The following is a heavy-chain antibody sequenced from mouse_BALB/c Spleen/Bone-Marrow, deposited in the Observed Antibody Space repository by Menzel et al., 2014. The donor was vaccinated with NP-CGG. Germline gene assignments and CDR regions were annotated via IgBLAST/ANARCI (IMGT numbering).Heavy chain of an antibody. J-gene: IGHJ2*01. CDR1: GYSITRGYN. V-gene: IGHV3-1*02. D-gene: IGHD1-1*01. CDR2: IHYSGSA. CDR3: TKEGYASSYAY. Sequence: EVKVVESGPDLVKPSQFLSLTCTVTGYSITRGYNWHWIRQFPGNKLEWMGYIHYSGSANYNPSLKSQISITRDTSKNQFFLQLNSVTTEDTATYYCTKEGYASSYAYWGQGTTLTVSS.